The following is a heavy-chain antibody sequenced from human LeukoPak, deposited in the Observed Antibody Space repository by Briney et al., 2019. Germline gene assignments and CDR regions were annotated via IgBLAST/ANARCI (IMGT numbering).Heavy chain of an antibody. D-gene: IGHD6-19*01. CDR1: GGSISSYY. CDR2: IYTSGST. J-gene: IGHJ3*02. Sequence: SETLSLTCTVSGGSISSYYWSWIRQPAGKGLEWIGRIYTSGSTNYNPSLKSRVTMSVDTSKNQFSLKLSSVTAADTAVYYCASGAVAGDAFDIWGKGPMVTVSS. CDR3: ASGAVAGDAFDI. V-gene: IGHV4-4*07.